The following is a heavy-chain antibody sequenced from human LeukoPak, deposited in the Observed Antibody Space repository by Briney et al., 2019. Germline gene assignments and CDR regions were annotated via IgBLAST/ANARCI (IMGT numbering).Heavy chain of an antibody. J-gene: IGHJ4*02. CDR2: IRSKGDGGTT. CDR3: TQGSAQYFDY. V-gene: IGHV3-15*07. Sequence: GGSLRLSCAVSGLTISNVWMNWVRQAPGKGLEWVGRIRSKGDGGTTDFATFIEGRFTISRDDSKNTLYLQMNRLTSENTAVYYCTQGSAQYFDYWGQGTLVTVSS. D-gene: IGHD2-15*01. CDR1: GLTISNVW.